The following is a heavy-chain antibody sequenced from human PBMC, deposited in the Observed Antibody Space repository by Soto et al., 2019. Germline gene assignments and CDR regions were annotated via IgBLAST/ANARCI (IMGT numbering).Heavy chain of an antibody. D-gene: IGHD2-8*02. V-gene: IGHV3-33*01. J-gene: IGHJ6*02. CDR1: GFTFYTYG. CDR3: ARIDCTGNNCNPYYHYGMDV. Sequence: PGGSLRLSCAASGFTFYTYGMHWVRQVPGKGLQWVAVIWYDGGIKYYADSVRGRFTVSRDNSKSTLYLQMNSLRDEDTAVYYCARIDCTGNNCNPYYHYGMDVWGQGTTVTVSS. CDR2: IWYDGGIK.